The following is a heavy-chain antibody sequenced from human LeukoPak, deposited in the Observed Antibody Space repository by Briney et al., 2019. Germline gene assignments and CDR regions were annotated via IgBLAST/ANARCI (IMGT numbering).Heavy chain of an antibody. J-gene: IGHJ4*02. V-gene: IGHV3-21*05. CDR2: ISGSSSDT. CDR1: GSTFSSSG. Sequence: PGTSLRLSCTASGSTFSSSGMHWVRQAPGKGLEWISYISGSSSDTNYADSVKGRFTISRDNAKNSLYLQMNSLRPEDTAVYYCARVARLADYWGQGTLVTVSS. CDR3: ARVARLADY. D-gene: IGHD3-3*02.